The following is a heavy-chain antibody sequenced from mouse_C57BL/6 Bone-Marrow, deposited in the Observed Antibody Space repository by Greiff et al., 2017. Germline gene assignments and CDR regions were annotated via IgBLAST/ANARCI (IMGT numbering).Heavy chain of an antibody. Sequence: QVQLKQPGAELVKPGASVKVSCKASGYTFTSYWMHWVKQRPGQGLEWIGRIHPSDSDTNYNQKFKGKATLTVDKSSSIAYMQLSSLTSEDSAVYYCAMGWLLRKFAYWGQGTLVTVSA. CDR3: AMGWLLRKFAY. CDR1: GYTFTSYW. CDR2: IHPSDSDT. V-gene: IGHV1-74*01. D-gene: IGHD2-3*01. J-gene: IGHJ3*01.